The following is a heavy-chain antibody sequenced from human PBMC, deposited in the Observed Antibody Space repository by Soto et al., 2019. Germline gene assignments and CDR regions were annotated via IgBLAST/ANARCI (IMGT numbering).Heavy chain of an antibody. D-gene: IGHD2-2*01. CDR3: AREAGGSNIAEVLPDP. V-gene: IGHV1-2*02. J-gene: IGHJ5*02. CDR2: INPKNGDT. CDR1: GYFFNDYH. Sequence: ASVKVSCKTSGYFFNDYHMHWVREAPGQGLEWMGWINPKNGDTNYAQKFQDRVTMTRDTSISTVYIELSRLTSEDTAVYYCAREAGGSNIAEVLPDPWGQGTLVPVSS.